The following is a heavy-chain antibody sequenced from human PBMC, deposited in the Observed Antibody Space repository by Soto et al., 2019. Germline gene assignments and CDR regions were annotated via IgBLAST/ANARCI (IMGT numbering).Heavy chain of an antibody. CDR2: IIPIFGTA. V-gene: IGHV1-69*13. CDR1: GGTFSSYA. CDR3: ARVGWEPLLYFDY. J-gene: IGHJ4*02. D-gene: IGHD1-26*01. Sequence: ASVKVSCKASGGTFSSYAISWVRQAPGQGLEWMGGIIPIFGTANYAQKFQGRVTITADESTSTAYMELSSLRSEDTAVYYCARVGWEPLLYFDYWGQGTLVTVSS.